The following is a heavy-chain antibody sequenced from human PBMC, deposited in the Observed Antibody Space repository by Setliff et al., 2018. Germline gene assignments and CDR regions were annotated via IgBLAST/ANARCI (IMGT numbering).Heavy chain of an antibody. CDR1: GGSISSGSYY. Sequence: SETLSLTCAVSGGSISSGSYYWSWIRQPAGKGLEWVGRLHTSGSTNYNPSLKSRVTISVDTSENQFSLKLSSVTAADTAVYYCGRDVFDFRTGQGGPWGQGTRVTVSS. V-gene: IGHV4-61*02. CDR2: LHTSGST. CDR3: GRDVFDFRTGQGGP. D-gene: IGHD3-3*01. J-gene: IGHJ5*02.